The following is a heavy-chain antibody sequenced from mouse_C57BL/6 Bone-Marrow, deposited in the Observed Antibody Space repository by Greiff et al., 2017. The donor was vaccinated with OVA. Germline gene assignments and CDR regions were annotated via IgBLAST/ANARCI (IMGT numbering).Heavy chain of an antibody. Sequence: EVKLMESGAELVRPGASVKLSCTASGFNIKDDYMHWVKQRPEQGLEWIGWIDPENGDTEYASKFQGKATIKADTSSNTSYLQLSSLTSDVTAVYFCTTLIYYDYIAYWGQGTLVTVSA. CDR2: IDPENGDT. D-gene: IGHD2-4*01. CDR1: GFNIKDDY. J-gene: IGHJ3*01. CDR3: TTLIYYDYIAY. V-gene: IGHV14-4*01.